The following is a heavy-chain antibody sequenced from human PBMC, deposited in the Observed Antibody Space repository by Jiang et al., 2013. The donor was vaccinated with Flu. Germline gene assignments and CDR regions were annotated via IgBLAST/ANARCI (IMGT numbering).Heavy chain of an antibody. Sequence: QSGSELKKPGASVRISCKASGYTFRTYPISWVRQAPGQGLEWMGWINSNTGNPIYVQGFTGRFVFSLDTSARTAYLQISSLKTEDTAVYYCARAQQYYYDRSGYLDSWGQGTLVTVSS. V-gene: IGHV7-4-1*02. CDR1: GYTFRTYP. CDR2: INSNTGNP. CDR3: ARAQQYYYDRSGYLDS. D-gene: IGHD3-22*01. J-gene: IGHJ4*02.